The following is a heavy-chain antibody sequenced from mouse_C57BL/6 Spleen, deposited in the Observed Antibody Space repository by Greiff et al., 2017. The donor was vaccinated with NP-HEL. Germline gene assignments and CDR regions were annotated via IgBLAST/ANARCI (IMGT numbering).Heavy chain of an antibody. D-gene: IGHD2-4*01. CDR1: GFTFSSYA. CDR3: ARVYDYPDDYVDY. Sequence: EVKLVESGGGLVKPGGSLKLSCAASGFTFSSYAMSWVRQTPEKRLEWVATISDGGSYTYYPDNVKGRFTISRDNAKNNLYLQMSHLKSEDTAMYYCARVYDYPDDYVDYWGQGTTLTVSS. CDR2: ISDGGSYT. V-gene: IGHV5-4*03. J-gene: IGHJ2*01.